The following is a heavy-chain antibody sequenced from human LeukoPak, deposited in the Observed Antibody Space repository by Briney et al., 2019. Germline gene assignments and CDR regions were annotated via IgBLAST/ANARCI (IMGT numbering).Heavy chain of an antibody. D-gene: IGHD2-2*01. V-gene: IGHV4-39*01. CDR2: IYYSGST. CDR3: ARQEVGIVVVPAATPYNWFDP. J-gene: IGHJ5*02. Sequence: SETLSLTCTVSGGSISSSSYYWGWIRQPPGKGLEWIGSIYYSGSTYYNPSLKSRVTISVDTSKNQFSLKLSSVTAADTAVYYCARQEVGIVVVPAATPYNWFDPWGQGTPVTVSS. CDR1: GGSISSSSYY.